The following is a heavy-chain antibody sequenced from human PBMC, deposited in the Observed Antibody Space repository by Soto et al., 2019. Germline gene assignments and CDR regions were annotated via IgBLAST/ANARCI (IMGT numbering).Heavy chain of an antibody. CDR3: ARSSGGNFGIIIEGSNWFDP. CDR2: INPHGGCT. CDR1: GDTFTSYY. V-gene: IGHV1-46*01. J-gene: IGHJ5*02. D-gene: IGHD3-3*01. Sequence: GASVKVSCKAPGDTFTSYYLNWVRQAPGQGLEWMGVINPHGGCTKYAQKFQGRITMTRDTSRSTVYMELSSLRSDDTAIYYCARSSGGNFGIIIEGSNWFDPWGQGTMVTVYS.